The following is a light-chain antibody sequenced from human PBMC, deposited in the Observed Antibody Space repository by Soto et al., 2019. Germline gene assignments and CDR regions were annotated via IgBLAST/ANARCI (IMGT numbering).Light chain of an antibody. CDR3: QQYNDWPPQLT. CDR1: QTVSSK. Sequence: EIVMTQSPATLSVSVGGRATLSCRASQTVSSKLAWYQQKPGRAPRLLISGASTRATGIPARFTVSGSGTEFTLTISSLQSEDFAVYDCQQYNDWPPQLTFGGGTKVEIK. J-gene: IGKJ4*01. CDR2: GAS. V-gene: IGKV3-15*01.